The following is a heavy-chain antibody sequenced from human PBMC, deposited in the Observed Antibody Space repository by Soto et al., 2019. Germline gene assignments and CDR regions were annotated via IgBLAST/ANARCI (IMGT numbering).Heavy chain of an antibody. J-gene: IGHJ5*01. D-gene: IGHD3-10*01. Sequence: QVQLVQSGAEVKKPGASVQVSCNASGYTFTSYDINWVRQATGQGLEWLGWMNPNRGNTGYAQKFQGRVTTTRNTSISTAYMELSRLRSEDTAVYYCARGTRASMVRGRLFRWFASWGQGTLVTVSS. V-gene: IGHV1-8*01. CDR3: ARGTRASMVRGRLFRWFAS. CDR1: GYTFTSYD. CDR2: MNPNRGNT.